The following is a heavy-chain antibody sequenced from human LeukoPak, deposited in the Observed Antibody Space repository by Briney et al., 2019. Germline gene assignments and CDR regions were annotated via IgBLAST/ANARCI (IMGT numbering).Heavy chain of an antibody. D-gene: IGHD3-3*01. CDR3: ASLRSARHYYYYYMDV. V-gene: IGHV4-34*01. Sequence: SETLSLTCAVYGGSFSGYYWSWIRQPPGKGLEWIGEINHSGSTNYNPSLKSRVTISVDTSKNQFSLKLSSVTAADTAVYYCASLRSARHYYYYYMDVWGKGTTVTASS. J-gene: IGHJ6*03. CDR2: INHSGST. CDR1: GGSFSGYY.